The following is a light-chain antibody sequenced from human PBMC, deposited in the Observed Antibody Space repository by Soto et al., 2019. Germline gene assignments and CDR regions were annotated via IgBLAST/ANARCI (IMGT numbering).Light chain of an antibody. V-gene: IGLV2-14*01. CDR3: CSFTSITTYV. Sequence: SLAQHASVSGSLGQSITISCTGTSSDVGAYNYVSWYQQQPGKAPKLMISEVSNRPSGVSNRFSGSKSGNTASLIISGLQAEDEADYYCCSFTSITTYVFGTGTKVTVL. CDR2: EVS. CDR1: SSDVGAYNY. J-gene: IGLJ1*01.